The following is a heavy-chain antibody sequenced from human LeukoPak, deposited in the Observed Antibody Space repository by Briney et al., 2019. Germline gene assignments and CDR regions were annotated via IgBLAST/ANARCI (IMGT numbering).Heavy chain of an antibody. CDR1: GGSVSSGTYY. J-gene: IGHJ4*02. CDR2: IYYSGST. Sequence: PSETLSLTCTVSGGSVSSGTYYWSWIRQPPGKGLEWIGYIYYSGSTNYNPSLKSRVTISVDTSKNQFSLKLSSVTAADTAVYYGARDRVRGNSNPYFDYWGQGTLVTVSS. V-gene: IGHV4-61*01. CDR3: ARDRVRGNSNPYFDY. D-gene: IGHD4-11*01.